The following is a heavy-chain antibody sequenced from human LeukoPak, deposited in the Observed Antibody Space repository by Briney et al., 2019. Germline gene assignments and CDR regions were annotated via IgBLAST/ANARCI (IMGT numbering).Heavy chain of an antibody. CDR3: ARGESSSSSESLFDY. V-gene: IGHV1-18*01. Sequence: ASVKVSCKASGYTFTSYGISWVRQAPGQGLEWMGWISAYNGNTNYAQKLQGRVTMTTDTSTSTAYMELRSLRSDDTAVYYCARGESSSSSESLFDYWGQGTLVTVSS. CDR1: GYTFTSYG. D-gene: IGHD6-6*01. J-gene: IGHJ4*02. CDR2: ISAYNGNT.